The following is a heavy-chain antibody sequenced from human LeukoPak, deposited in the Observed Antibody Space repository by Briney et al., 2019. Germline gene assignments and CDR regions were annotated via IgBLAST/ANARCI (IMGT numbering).Heavy chain of an antibody. CDR2: ISSSSSYI. V-gene: IGHV3-21*04. D-gene: IGHD6-13*01. Sequence: GGSLRLSCAASGFTFSSYNMNWVRQAPGKGLEWVSSISSSSSYIYYADSVKGRFTISRDNARNSLYLQMNSLRAEDTAVYYCAKVSGAAANFDYWGQGTLVTVSS. CDR1: GFTFSSYN. CDR3: AKVSGAAANFDY. J-gene: IGHJ4*02.